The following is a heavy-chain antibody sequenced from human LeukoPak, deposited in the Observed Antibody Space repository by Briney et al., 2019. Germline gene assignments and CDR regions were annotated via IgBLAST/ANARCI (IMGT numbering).Heavy chain of an antibody. CDR3: ARETYYDSSGYYYDAFDI. CDR1: GFTFSSYS. V-gene: IGHV3-48*01. Sequence: GGSLRLSCAASGFTFSSYSMNWVRQAPGKGLEWVSYISSSSTIYYADSVKGRFTISRDNAKNSLYLQMNSLRAEDTAVYYCARETYYDSSGYYYDAFDIWGQGTMVTVSS. J-gene: IGHJ3*02. D-gene: IGHD3-22*01. CDR2: ISSSSTI.